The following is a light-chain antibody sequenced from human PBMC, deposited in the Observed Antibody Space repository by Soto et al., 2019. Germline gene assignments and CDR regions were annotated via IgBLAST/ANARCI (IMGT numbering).Light chain of an antibody. Sequence: QSALTQPVSVSGSPGQSITISCTGTSSDVGSYNLVSWYQQHPGKAPKLMIYEGSKRPSGVSNHFSGSKSGNTASLTISGLQAEDEADYYCCSYAGSSTFDVLFGGGTKLTVL. J-gene: IGLJ2*01. CDR1: SSDVGSYNL. CDR2: EGS. V-gene: IGLV2-23*03. CDR3: CSYAGSSTFDVL.